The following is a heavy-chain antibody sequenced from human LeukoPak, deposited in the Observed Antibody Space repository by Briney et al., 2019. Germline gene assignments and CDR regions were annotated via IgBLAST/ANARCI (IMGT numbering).Heavy chain of an antibody. CDR3: ARVFGSYCSSTSCYYNWFDP. J-gene: IGHJ5*02. V-gene: IGHV4-59*01. D-gene: IGHD2-2*01. CDR1: GGSISSYY. CDR2: IYYSGST. Sequence: SETLSLTCTVSGGSISSYYWSWIRQPPGKGLEWIGYIYYSGSTNYNPSLKSRVTLSVDTSKNQFSLKLSSVTAADTAVYYCARVFGSYCSSTSCYYNWFDPWGQGTLVTVSS.